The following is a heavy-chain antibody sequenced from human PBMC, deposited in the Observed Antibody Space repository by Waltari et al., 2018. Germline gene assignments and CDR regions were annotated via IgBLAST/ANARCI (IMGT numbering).Heavy chain of an antibody. V-gene: IGHV3-23*01. CDR3: ARVNSPAVVREGDY. Sequence: EVQLLESGGGLVQPGGSLRLSCAASGFTFSSYAMSWVRQAPGKGLEWVSAISGSGGSTYYADSVKGRFTISRDNSKNTLYLQMNSLRAEDTAVYYCARVNSPAVVREGDYWGQGTLVTVSS. CDR1: GFTFSSYA. CDR2: ISGSGGST. D-gene: IGHD1-26*01. J-gene: IGHJ4*02.